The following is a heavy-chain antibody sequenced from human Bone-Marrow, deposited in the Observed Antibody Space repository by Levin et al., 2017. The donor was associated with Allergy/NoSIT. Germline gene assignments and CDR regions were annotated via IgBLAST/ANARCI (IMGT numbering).Heavy chain of an antibody. CDR3: ARAGTLYSLDY. CDR2: ISSRSDYT. J-gene: IGHJ4*02. Sequence: GESLKISCAASGFTFSDYYITWIRQAPGKGLEWVSYISSRSDYTNYADSVKGRFTISRDNPKNSLYLQMNSLRDEETAVYYCARAGTLYSLDYWGQGTLVTVSS. D-gene: IGHD2-21*01. V-gene: IGHV3-11*05. CDR1: GFTFSDYY.